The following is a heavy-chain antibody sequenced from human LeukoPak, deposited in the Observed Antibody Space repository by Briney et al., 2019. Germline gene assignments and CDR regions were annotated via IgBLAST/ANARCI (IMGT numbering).Heavy chain of an antibody. CDR2: IYRSGST. CDR1: GYSISSGYY. D-gene: IGHD6-6*01. Sequence: SETLSLTCTVSGYSISSGYYWGWIRQPPGKGLEWIGSIYRSGSTYYNPSLKSRVTISVDTSKNQFSLKLSSVTAADTAVYYCARALLYSSSSFWGPERRVFGYWGQGTLVTVSS. J-gene: IGHJ4*02. CDR3: ARALLYSSSSFWGPERRVFGY. V-gene: IGHV4-38-2*02.